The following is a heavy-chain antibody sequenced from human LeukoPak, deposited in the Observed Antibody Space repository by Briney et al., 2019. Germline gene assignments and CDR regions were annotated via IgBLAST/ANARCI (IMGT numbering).Heavy chain of an antibody. CDR2: IKQDGSEK. D-gene: IGHD4-17*01. Sequence: GGSLRLSCTVSGFTVSSNSMSWVRQAPGKGLEWVANIKQDGSEKYYVGSVKGRFTISRDNAKNSVFLQMNSLRAEDTAVYYCATNPIMRDYEDHWGQGTLVTVSS. CDR3: ATNPIMRDYEDH. V-gene: IGHV3-7*01. J-gene: IGHJ4*02. CDR1: GFTVSSNS.